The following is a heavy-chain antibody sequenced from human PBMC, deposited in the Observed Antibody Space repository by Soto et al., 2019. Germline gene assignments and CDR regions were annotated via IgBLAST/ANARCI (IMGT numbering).Heavy chain of an antibody. CDR2: IYYSGST. CDR1: GGSISSYY. D-gene: IGHD4-17*01. V-gene: IGHV4-59*01. Sequence: SETLSLTCTVSGGSISSYYWSWIRQPPGKGLEWIGYIYYSGSTNYNPSLKSRVTISVDTSKNQLSLKLSSVTAADTAVYYCPRDRYGIDYWGQGTLVTVSS. CDR3: PRDRYGIDY. J-gene: IGHJ4*02.